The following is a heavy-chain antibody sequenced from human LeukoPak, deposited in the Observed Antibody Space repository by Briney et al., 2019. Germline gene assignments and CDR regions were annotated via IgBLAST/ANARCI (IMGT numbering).Heavy chain of an antibody. CDR3: AKDRGVAKGLFYYGMDV. Sequence: GRSLRLSCTVSGFTFSSYGLRWVRQAPGRGLEWGAVISNDGIIRKSADSVKGRLTISRDKSKQTLYLEMNSLRVEDAAVYYCAKDRGVAKGLFYYGMDVWGQGTTVSVSS. D-gene: IGHD3-10*01. CDR1: GFTFSSYG. CDR2: ISNDGIIR. V-gene: IGHV3-30*06. J-gene: IGHJ6*02.